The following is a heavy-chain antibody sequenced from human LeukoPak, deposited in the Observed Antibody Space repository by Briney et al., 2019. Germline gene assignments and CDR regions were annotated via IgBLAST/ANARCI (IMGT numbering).Heavy chain of an antibody. J-gene: IGHJ3*02. Sequence: GGSLRLSCAASGFTFSSYSMNWVRQAPGKGLEWVSSISSSSSYIYYADSVKGRFTISRDNAKNSLYLQMNSLRAEDTAVYYCARGVAPDYYYDLAYAFDIWGQGTMVTVSS. V-gene: IGHV3-21*01. CDR1: GFTFSSYS. D-gene: IGHD3/OR15-3a*01. CDR2: ISSSSSYI. CDR3: ARGVAPDYYYDLAYAFDI.